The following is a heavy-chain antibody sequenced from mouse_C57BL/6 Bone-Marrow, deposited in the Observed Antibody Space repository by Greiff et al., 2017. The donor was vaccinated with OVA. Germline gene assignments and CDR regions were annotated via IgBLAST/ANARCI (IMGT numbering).Heavy chain of an antibody. V-gene: IGHV1-50*01. CDR2: IDPSDSST. CDR1: GYSFTSYW. J-gene: IGHJ2*01. CDR3: GREEANY. Sequence: QVQLQQPGAELVKPGASVKLSCKASGYSFTSYWMQWVKQRPGQGLEWIGEIDPSDSSTNYNQKFKGKATLTVDTSSSTTYMQHSSLTSEDSAVYYYGREEANYWGQGTTLTVSS. D-gene: IGHD3-2*02.